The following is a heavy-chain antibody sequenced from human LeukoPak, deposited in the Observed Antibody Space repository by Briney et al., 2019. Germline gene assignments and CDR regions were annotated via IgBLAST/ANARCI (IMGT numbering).Heavy chain of an antibody. V-gene: IGHV3-53*01. CDR3: ARDLAS. CDR1: GFTVSNNY. Sequence: GGSLRLSCAASGFTVSNNYMSWVRQAPGKGLEWISVICSGGSIYYADSVEGRFTISRDNFNNTLYLQMNSLRADDTAVYYCARDLASWGQGTLVTVSS. J-gene: IGHJ5*01. CDR2: ICSGGSI.